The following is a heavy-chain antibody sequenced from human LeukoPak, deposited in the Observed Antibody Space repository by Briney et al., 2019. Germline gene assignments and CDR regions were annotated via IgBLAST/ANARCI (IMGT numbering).Heavy chain of an antibody. V-gene: IGHV4-59*12. J-gene: IGHJ6*03. CDR2: IYYTGST. Sequence: PSETLSLTCTVSGGSISGYYWSWIRQSPGKGLESIGFIYYTGSTNYNPSLRSRVTISVDTSKNQFSLRLSSVTAADTAVYYCARGHYMDVWGKGTMVTVSS. CDR3: ARGHYMDV. CDR1: GGSISGYY.